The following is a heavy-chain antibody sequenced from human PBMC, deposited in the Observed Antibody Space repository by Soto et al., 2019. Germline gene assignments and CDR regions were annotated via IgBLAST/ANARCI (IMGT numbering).Heavy chain of an antibody. CDR1: GGSISSYY. CDR3: ARRHGGNFDY. Sequence: PSETLSLTCTVSGGSISSYYWSWIRQPPGKGLEWIGYIYYSGSTNYNPSLKSRVTISVDTSKNQFSLKLSSVTAADTAVYYCARRHGGNFDYWGQGTLVTVYS. CDR2: IYYSGST. V-gene: IGHV4-59*01. J-gene: IGHJ4*02.